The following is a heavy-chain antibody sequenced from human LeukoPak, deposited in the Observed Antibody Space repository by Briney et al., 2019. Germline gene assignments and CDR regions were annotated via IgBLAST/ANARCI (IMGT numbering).Heavy chain of an antibody. Sequence: SETLSLTCTVSGGSISSYYWSWIRQPPGKGLEWIGYIYYSGSTNYNPSLKSRVTISVDTSKNQFSLKLSSVTAADTAVYYCARVGAAAWSYYYMDVWGKGTTVTVSS. CDR2: IYYSGST. V-gene: IGHV4-59*01. CDR1: GGSISSYY. J-gene: IGHJ6*03. CDR3: ARVGAAAWSYYYMDV. D-gene: IGHD6-13*01.